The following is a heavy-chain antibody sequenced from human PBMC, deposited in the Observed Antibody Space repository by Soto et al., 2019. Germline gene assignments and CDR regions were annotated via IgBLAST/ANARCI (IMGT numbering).Heavy chain of an antibody. CDR3: ARDTIVGATTAGWFDP. J-gene: IGHJ5*02. Sequence: ASVKVSCKASGYTFTSYGISWVRQAPGQGLEWMGWISAYNGNTNYAQKLQGRVTMTTDTSTSTAYMELRSLRSDDTAVYYCARDTIVGATTAGWFDPWGQGTLVTVS. CDR2: ISAYNGNT. D-gene: IGHD1-26*01. V-gene: IGHV1-18*01. CDR1: GYTFTSYG.